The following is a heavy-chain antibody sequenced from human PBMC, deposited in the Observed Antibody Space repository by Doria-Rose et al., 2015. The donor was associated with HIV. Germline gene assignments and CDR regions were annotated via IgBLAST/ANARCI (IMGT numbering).Heavy chain of an antibody. V-gene: IGHV2-26*01. Sequence: QESGPVLVKPTETLTLTCTVSGVSLSSPGMGVSWIRQPPGKALEWLANIFSDDERSYQTTLKSRLTISRGTSKSQFVLTTTDMDHVDTATYYCARIKSSRWYHKYYFDFWGQGTLVIVSA. J-gene: IGHJ4*02. CDR3: ARIKSSRWYHKYYFDF. D-gene: IGHD6-13*01. CDR2: IFSDDER. CDR1: GVSLSSPGMG.